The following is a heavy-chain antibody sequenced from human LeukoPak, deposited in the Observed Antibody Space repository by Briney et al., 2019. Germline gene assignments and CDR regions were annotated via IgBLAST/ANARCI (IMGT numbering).Heavy chain of an antibody. J-gene: IGHJ4*02. CDR3: ARSQRGPYCGGDCYSERVY. CDR2: XGTA. D-gene: IGHD2-21*02. Sequence: XGTANYAQKFQGRVTITADESTSTAYMELSSLRSEDTAVYYCARSQRGPYCGGDCYSERVYWGQGTLVTVSS. V-gene: IGHV1-69*01.